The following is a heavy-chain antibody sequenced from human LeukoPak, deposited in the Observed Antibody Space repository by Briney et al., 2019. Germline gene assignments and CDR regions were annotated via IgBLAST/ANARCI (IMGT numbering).Heavy chain of an antibody. CDR3: ARVGYYDSSGQYYFDY. CDR2: IYSGGST. Sequence: GGSLRLSCAASGFTVSSNYMSWVRQAPGKGLEWVSVIYSGGSTYYADSVKGRFTISRDSSKNTLYLQMNSLRAEDTAVYYCARVGYYDSSGQYYFDYWGQGTLVTVSS. J-gene: IGHJ4*02. V-gene: IGHV3-53*01. D-gene: IGHD3-22*01. CDR1: GFTVSSNY.